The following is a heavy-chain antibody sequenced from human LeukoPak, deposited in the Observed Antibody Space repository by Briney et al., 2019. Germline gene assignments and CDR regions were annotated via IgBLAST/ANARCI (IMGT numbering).Heavy chain of an antibody. CDR2: IYYSGST. Sequence: TSETLSLTCTVSGGSISSYYWSWIRQPPGKGLEWIGYIYYSGSTNYNPSLKSRVTISVDTSKNQFSLKLSSVTAADTAVYYCARRRGAPSYDSSGYYYYYGMDVWGQGTTVTVSS. CDR3: ARRRGAPSYDSSGYYYYYGMDV. V-gene: IGHV4-59*08. CDR1: GGSISSYY. J-gene: IGHJ6*02. D-gene: IGHD3-22*01.